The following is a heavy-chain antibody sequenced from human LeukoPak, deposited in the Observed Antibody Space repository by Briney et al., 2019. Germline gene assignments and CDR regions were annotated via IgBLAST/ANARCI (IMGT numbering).Heavy chain of an antibody. Sequence: ASVKVSCKASRYTFTSYYMHWVRQAPGQGLEWMGIINPSGGSTSYAQKFQGRVTMTRDTSTSTVYMELSSLRSEDTAVYYCARDGPRYCSSTSCYSDWGQGTLVTVSS. V-gene: IGHV1-46*01. CDR1: RYTFTSYY. CDR3: ARDGPRYCSSTSCYSD. J-gene: IGHJ4*02. D-gene: IGHD2-2*01. CDR2: INPSGGST.